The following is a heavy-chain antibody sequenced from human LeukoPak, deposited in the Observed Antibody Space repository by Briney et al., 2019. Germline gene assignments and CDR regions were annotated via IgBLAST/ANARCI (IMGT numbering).Heavy chain of an antibody. J-gene: IGHJ5*02. V-gene: IGHV1-69*06. Sequence: ASVKVSCKASGGAFSSYAISWVRQAPGQGLEWMGGIIPIFGTANYAQKFQGRVTITADKSTSTAYMELSSLRSEDRAVYYCARDLDYYGSGSYFRFDPWGQGTLVTVSS. CDR1: GGAFSSYA. CDR3: ARDLDYYGSGSYFRFDP. D-gene: IGHD3-10*01. CDR2: IIPIFGTA.